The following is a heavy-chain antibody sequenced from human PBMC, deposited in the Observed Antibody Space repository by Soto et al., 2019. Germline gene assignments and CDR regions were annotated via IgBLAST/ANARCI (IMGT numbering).Heavy chain of an antibody. CDR3: ARSTPHRFGLFDY. J-gene: IGHJ4*02. Sequence: GGSLGLSCVASGFSFSSYWMTWVRQAPGKGLEWVGNIKQDGSEKNYVDSVKGRFTISRDNAQNILYLQLTSLRAEDTAVYYCARSTPHRFGLFDYWGQGTLVTVSS. D-gene: IGHD2-2*01. V-gene: IGHV3-7*05. CDR1: GFSFSSYW. CDR2: IKQDGSEK.